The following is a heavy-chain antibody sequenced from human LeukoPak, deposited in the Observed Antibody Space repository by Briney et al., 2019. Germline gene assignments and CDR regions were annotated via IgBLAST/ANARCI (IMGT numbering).Heavy chain of an antibody. J-gene: IGHJ6*02. CDR3: ARDRVAVYCSGGNCQSRHYYYDMDV. V-gene: IGHV3-30*03. Sequence: PGGSLRLSCAASGFTFSSYGMHWVRQAPGKGLEWVASISYDGSDKVFPDSVKGRFAISRDNSNNTLYLQMNSLRPEDTAVYFCARDRVAVYCSGGNCQSRHYYYDMDVWGQGTTVTVSS. CDR1: GFTFSSYG. D-gene: IGHD2-15*01. CDR2: ISYDGSDK.